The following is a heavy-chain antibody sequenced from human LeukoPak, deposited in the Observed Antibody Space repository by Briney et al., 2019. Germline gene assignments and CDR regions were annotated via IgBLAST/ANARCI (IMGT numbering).Heavy chain of an antibody. CDR1: GFTFSSYN. CDR2: ISSSSSYI. J-gene: IGHJ5*02. CDR3: ARNLNSWFDP. V-gene: IGHV3-21*01. Sequence: PGGSLRLSCAASGFTFSSYNMNWVRQAPGMGLEWVSSISSSSSYIYYADSLKGRFTISRDNAKNSLFLQMNSLGAEDTAVYYCARNLNSWFDPWGQGTLVTVSS. D-gene: IGHD3-9*01.